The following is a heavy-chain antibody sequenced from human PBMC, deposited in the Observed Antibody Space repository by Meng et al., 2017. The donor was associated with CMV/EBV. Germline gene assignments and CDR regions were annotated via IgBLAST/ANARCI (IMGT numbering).Heavy chain of an antibody. CDR1: GFTFSNYN. V-gene: IGHV3-21*01. CDR3: ARGKYGIYPFHYGMDV. CDR2: VSSTSTDI. J-gene: IGHJ6*02. D-gene: IGHD2/OR15-2a*01. Sequence: GGSLRLSCAASGFTFSNYNMNWVRQAPGKGPEWVSSVSSTSTDIYHADSVKGRFTISRDNAKKSLSLQMDSLRVEDTAVYYCARGKYGIYPFHYGMDVWGQGTTVTVSS.